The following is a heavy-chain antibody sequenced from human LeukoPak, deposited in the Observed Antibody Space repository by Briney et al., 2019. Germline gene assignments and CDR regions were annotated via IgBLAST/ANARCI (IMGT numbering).Heavy chain of an antibody. D-gene: IGHD1-26*01. Sequence: SETLSLTCAVYGGSFSGYYWSWIRQPPGKGLEWIGEINHSGSTNYNPSLKSRVTISVDTSKNQFSLKLSSVTAADTAVYYCASNVGRLRPYYMDVWGKGTTVTISS. CDR3: ASNVGRLRPYYMDV. V-gene: IGHV4-34*01. CDR1: GGSFSGYY. CDR2: INHSGST. J-gene: IGHJ6*03.